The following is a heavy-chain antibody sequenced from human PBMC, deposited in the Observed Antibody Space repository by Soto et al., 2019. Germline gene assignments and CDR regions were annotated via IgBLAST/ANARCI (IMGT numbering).Heavy chain of an antibody. Sequence: QLQLQESGPGLVKPSETLSLTCAVSGGSVSSGGNYWGWIRQSPGKGLAWIGSVHDTGTTHYNPSLTSRVTISVDTSKSQFSLNVNSVTAADTAVYYCARGLSSPSAAGVWGQGTLVTVSS. V-gene: IGHV4-39*01. CDR3: ARGLSSPSAAGV. CDR1: GGSVSSGGNY. D-gene: IGHD6-6*01. J-gene: IGHJ4*02. CDR2: VHDTGTT.